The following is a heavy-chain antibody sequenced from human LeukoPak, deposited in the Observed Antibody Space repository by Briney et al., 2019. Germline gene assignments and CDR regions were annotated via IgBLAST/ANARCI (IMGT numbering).Heavy chain of an antibody. J-gene: IGHJ6*03. CDR2: ISGSGGST. CDR1: GFNFDDYN. CDR3: AREGGHDYYYYMDV. V-gene: IGHV3-20*04. D-gene: IGHD3-16*01. Sequence: GGSLRLSCTASGFNFDDYNMSWFRQAPGKGLEWVSAISGSGGSTYYADSVKGRFTISRDNAKNSLYLQMNSLRAEDTALYYCAREGGHDYYYYMDVWGKGTTVTVSS.